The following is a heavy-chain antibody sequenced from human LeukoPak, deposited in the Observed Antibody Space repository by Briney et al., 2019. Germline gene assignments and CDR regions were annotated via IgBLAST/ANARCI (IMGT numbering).Heavy chain of an antibody. J-gene: IGHJ4*02. V-gene: IGHV3-48*03. D-gene: IGHD2-2*01. CDR3: TRGLVV. CDR1: GFTFSEFE. CDR2: ISSGGTTI. Sequence: PGGSLRLSCAPSGFTFSEFEMNWVRQAPGEGLEWVSDISSGGTTIFYADSVKGRFTISRDNAKNSLYLQMNSLRDEDTAIYYCTRGLVVWGQGALVTVSS.